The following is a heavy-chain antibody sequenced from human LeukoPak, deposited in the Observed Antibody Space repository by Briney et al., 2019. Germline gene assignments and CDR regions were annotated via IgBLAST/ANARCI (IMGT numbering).Heavy chain of an antibody. CDR2: INDNGGGS. CDR1: GFTFSRYA. D-gene: IGHD3-9*01. Sequence: GGSLRLSCAASGFTFSRYAMSWVRQAPGKGLEWVSTINDNGGGSYSADSVRGRFTISRDNSKNTLSLQMNSLRAEDTAVYYCAKLRYFDWLLRTIDYWGQGILVTVSS. V-gene: IGHV3-23*01. J-gene: IGHJ4*02. CDR3: AKLRYFDWLLRTIDY.